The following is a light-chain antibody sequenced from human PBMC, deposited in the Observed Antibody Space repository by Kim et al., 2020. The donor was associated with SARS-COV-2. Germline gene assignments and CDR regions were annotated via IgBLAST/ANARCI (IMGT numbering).Light chain of an antibody. CDR2: GNI. Sequence: QPVLTQPPSVSGAPGQRVTISCTGSSSNIGAGYDVNWYQLLPGTAPKLLIYGNINRPSGVPDRFSGSKSGTSASLAITGLQAEDEADYYCQSCDSSRVVFGGGTQLTVL. J-gene: IGLJ2*01. V-gene: IGLV1-40*01. CDR1: SSNIGAGYD. CDR3: QSCDSSRVV.